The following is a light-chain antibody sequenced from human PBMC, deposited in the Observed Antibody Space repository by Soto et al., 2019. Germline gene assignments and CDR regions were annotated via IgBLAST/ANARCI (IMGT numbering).Light chain of an antibody. CDR2: GDN. V-gene: IGLV1-40*01. CDR3: QSYDSSLHNYV. J-gene: IGLJ1*01. Sequence: QSVLTQPPSVSGAPGQRVTISCTGSTSNIGAPYDVHWYQHHPGTAPKLIIYGDNNRPSGVPDRFSGSKSGTSASLAITRLQAEDEADYYCQSYDSSLHNYVFGTGTKLTVL. CDR1: TSNIGAPYD.